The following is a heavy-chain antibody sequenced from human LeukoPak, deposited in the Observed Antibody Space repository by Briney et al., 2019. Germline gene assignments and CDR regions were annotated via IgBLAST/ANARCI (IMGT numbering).Heavy chain of an antibody. CDR2: ISDTVRDT. CDR3: AKDNYGGIFAS. J-gene: IGHJ4*02. D-gene: IGHD4-17*01. Sequence: GGPLRLSCAASGFTFSAYGMSWVRQAPGKGLEWVSHISDTVRDTWYANSVKGRFIISRDNSRDTVYLQMSSLRPEDTALYFCAKDNYGGIFASWGQGTLVTVSS. CDR1: GFTFSAYG. V-gene: IGHV3-23*01.